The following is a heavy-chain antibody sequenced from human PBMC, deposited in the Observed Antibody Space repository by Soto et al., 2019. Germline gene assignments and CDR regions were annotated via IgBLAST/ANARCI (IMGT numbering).Heavy chain of an antibody. V-gene: IGHV5-51*01. D-gene: IGHD5-18*01. CDR1: GYSFTSYW. CDR3: ARGAMANFDY. Sequence: VASLKTSCTGLGYSFTSYWIGWVRQMPWKGLEWMGIIYPGDSDTRYSPSFQGQVTISADKSITTAYLQWSSLRSEDTAVYFCARGAMANFDYWGQAIVVTVSS. J-gene: IGHJ4*02. CDR2: IYPGDSDT.